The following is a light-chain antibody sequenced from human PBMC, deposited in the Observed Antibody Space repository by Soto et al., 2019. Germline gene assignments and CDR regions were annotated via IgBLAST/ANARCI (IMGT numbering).Light chain of an antibody. CDR3: QQYGSSPIGT. J-gene: IGKJ1*01. Sequence: AIQMTQSPSSLSASVGDRVTITCRASQGIRNDLGWYQQKPGKAPKLLIYAASSLQSGVPSRFSGSGSGTDFTLTISRLEPEDFAVYYCQQYGSSPIGTFGQGTKVDNK. V-gene: IGKV1-6*01. CDR2: AAS. CDR1: QGIRND.